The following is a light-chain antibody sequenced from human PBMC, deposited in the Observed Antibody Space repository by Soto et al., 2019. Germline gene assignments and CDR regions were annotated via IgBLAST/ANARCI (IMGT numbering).Light chain of an antibody. CDR3: CSYTSLSTVV. CDR1: SSDVGGYNH. V-gene: IGLV2-14*01. Sequence: QSALTQPASVSGSPGQSITISCTGTSSDVGGYNHVSWYQHSPGKAPRLILFAVSDRPSGVSHRFSGSKSGNTASLTISGLQADDEADYYCCSYTSLSTVVFGGGTKLTVL. CDR2: AVS. J-gene: IGLJ2*01.